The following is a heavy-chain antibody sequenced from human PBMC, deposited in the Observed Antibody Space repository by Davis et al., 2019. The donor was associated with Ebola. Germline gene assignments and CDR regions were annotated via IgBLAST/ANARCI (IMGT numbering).Heavy chain of an antibody. V-gene: IGHV3-13*01. D-gene: IGHD3-10*01. CDR2: IGTAGVT. CDR1: GFTFSNYD. J-gene: IGHJ4*02. Sequence: PGGSLRLSCAASGFTFSNYDMHWVRPAPGKGLEWVSTIGTAGVTYYPGSVKGRFTISRENAKSSFYLQMRSLRADDTAVYYCARGPVWFGDLGLYYFDSWGQGTLVSVSP. CDR3: ARGPVWFGDLGLYYFDS.